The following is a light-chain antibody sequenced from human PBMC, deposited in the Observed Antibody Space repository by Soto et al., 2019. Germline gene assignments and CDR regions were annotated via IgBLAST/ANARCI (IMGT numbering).Light chain of an antibody. J-gene: IGLJ1*01. CDR3: KSYAGSNTYV. CDR1: KNDIGVYDF. CDR2: EVV. V-gene: IGLV2-8*01. Sequence: HSALTQPPSASGSPGPSVTISCTGTKNDIGVYDFVSWYQHHPGKAPRLIIYEVVQRPSGVPDRFSGSKSGNTASLTVSGLQAADEGDYFCKSYAGSNTYVFGSGTKLTVL.